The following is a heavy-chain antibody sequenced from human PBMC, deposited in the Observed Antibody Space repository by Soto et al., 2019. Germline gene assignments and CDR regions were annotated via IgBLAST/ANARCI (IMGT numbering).Heavy chain of an antibody. CDR1: GVSIHNSHSF. CDR2: VYYSGGA. V-gene: IGHV4-39*01. D-gene: IGHD2-21*01. Sequence: QVHLQESGPGLVKPSETLSLTCTVSGVSIHNSHSFWGWIRQPPGKGLELIGTVYYSGGAHYNSSIKSRVTISVDTVNIHFSLRMRSLTAADAAVYYCGGVVEGAFRHTDLESWGQATMVTVAS. CDR3: GGVVEGAFRHTDLES. J-gene: IGHJ5*01.